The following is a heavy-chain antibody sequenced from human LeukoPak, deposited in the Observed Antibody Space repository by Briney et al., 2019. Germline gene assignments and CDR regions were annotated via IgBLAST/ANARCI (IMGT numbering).Heavy chain of an antibody. V-gene: IGHV4-30-2*01. CDR2: IYHSGST. Sequence: SQTLSLTCTVSGDSISSGGYYWSWIRQPPGKGLEWIGYIYHSGSTYYNPSLKSRVTISVDRSKNQFSLKLSSVTAADTAVYYCARDRSDFWSGYSEHYFDYWGQGTLVTVSS. J-gene: IGHJ4*02. CDR3: ARDRSDFWSGYSEHYFDY. CDR1: GDSISSGGYY. D-gene: IGHD3-3*01.